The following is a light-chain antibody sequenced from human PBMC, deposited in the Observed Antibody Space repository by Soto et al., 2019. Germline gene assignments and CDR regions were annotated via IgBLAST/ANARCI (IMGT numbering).Light chain of an antibody. CDR1: QSVSSN. V-gene: IGKV3-15*01. J-gene: IGKJ5*01. Sequence: EIVWTQSPGTLSLSPGESAPLSCRASQSVSSNLAWYQQKPGQDPRLLISGASTRATGIPARLSGSGSGTEFTLTIRSLRSEELAVYDCQQYDNWPITVGQGTRREIK. CDR2: GAS. CDR3: QQYDNWPIT.